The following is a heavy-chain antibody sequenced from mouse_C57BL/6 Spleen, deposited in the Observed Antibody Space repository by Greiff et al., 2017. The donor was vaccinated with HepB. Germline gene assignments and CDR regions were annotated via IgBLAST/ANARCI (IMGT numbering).Heavy chain of an antibody. CDR3: ASLAY. J-gene: IGHJ3*01. V-gene: IGHV3-6*01. Sequence: DVKLQESGPGLVKPSQSLSLTCSVTGYSIPSGYYWNWIRQFPGNKLEWMGYISYDGSNNYNPSLKNRITITRDTSKNQFFLKFNSVTTEDTAAYYCASLAYWGQGTLVTVSA. CDR2: ISYDGSN. CDR1: GYSIPSGYY.